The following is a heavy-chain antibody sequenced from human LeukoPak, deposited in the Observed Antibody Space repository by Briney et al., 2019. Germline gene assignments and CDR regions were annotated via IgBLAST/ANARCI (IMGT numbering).Heavy chain of an antibody. CDR3: AREKYTYGRGFYFDY. CDR2: ISPVST. CDR1: GYTLTSYN. Sequence: ASVKVSCKASGYTLTSYNMHWVRQAPGQALEWMGIISPVSTYYPPQFQGRVTMTRDTSTSTVYMDLSSLRSEDTAVYYCAREKYTYGRGFYFDYWGQGTLVTVSS. J-gene: IGHJ4*02. D-gene: IGHD5-18*01. V-gene: IGHV1-46*01.